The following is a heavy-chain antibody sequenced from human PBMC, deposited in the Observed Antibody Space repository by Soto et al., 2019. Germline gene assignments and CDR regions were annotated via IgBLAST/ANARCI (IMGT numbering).Heavy chain of an antibody. V-gene: IGHV3-7*05. Sequence: PGGSLRLSCAASGFTFSRCWMSWVRQAPGKGLEWVATIKEDGSERYYVDSVKGRFTISRDNSRNTLYLQMNSLKADDTAVYYCARGVGSGTYYNQYNWFDPWGQGTLVTVSS. CDR3: ARGVGSGTYYNQYNWFDP. J-gene: IGHJ5*02. D-gene: IGHD3-10*01. CDR1: GFTFSRCW. CDR2: IKEDGSER.